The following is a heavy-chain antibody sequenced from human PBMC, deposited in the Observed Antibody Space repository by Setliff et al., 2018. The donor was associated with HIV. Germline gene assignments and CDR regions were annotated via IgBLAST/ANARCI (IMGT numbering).Heavy chain of an antibody. CDR2: ISYTGGT. CDR3: ARGHEWLRN. D-gene: IGHD5-12*01. J-gene: IGHJ4*02. Sequence: PSETLSLTCTVSGDSIRNDYWTWIRQSPEEGLEWIAYISYTGGTNYNPSLKSRVTLSLDASKNQISLKLRSVIAADTAMYYCARGHEWLRNWGQGTLVPSPQ. CDR1: GDSIRNDY. V-gene: IGHV4-59*01.